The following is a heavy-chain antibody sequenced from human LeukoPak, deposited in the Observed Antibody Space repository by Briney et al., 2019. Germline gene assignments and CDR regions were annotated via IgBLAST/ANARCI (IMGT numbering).Heavy chain of an antibody. J-gene: IGHJ6*02. D-gene: IGHD5-12*01. CDR1: GYTFTSYG. CDR2: ISAYNGNT. V-gene: IGHV1-18*01. CDR3: ARDNAIPRATIWAHVDTPGFDYYYGMDV. Sequence: ASVKVSCKASGYTFTSYGISWVRQAPGQGLEWMGWISAYNGNTNYAQKLQGRVTMTTDTSTSTAYMELRSLRSDDTAVYYCARDNAIPRATIWAHVDTPGFDYYYGMDVWGQGTTVTVSS.